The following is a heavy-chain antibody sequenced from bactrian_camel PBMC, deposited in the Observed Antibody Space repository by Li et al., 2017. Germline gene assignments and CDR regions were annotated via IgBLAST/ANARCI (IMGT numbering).Heavy chain of an antibody. CDR3: ATEGSWLPPSD. J-gene: IGHJ4*01. CDR2: IDSDGDT. V-gene: IGHV3S55*01. Sequence: QLVESGGGSVQAGGSLRPSCAGSGYTWSNYCMGWYRQAPGKEREGVAIIDSDGDTNYPPSVKGRFTISRDSAKNTLYLQLNSLKTEDTAMYYCATEGSWLPPSDWGQGTQVTVS. D-gene: IGHD2*01. CDR1: GYTWSNYC.